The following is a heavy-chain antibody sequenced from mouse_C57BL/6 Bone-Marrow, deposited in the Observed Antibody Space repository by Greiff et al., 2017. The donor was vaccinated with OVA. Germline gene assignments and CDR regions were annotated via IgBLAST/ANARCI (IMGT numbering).Heavy chain of an antibody. Sequence: QVQLQQPGAELVKPGASVKMSCKASGYTFTSYWITWVKQRPGQGLEWIGDIYPGSGSTNYNEKFKSKATLTVDTSSSTAYMQLSSLTSEDSAVYYCAKGYVSANYFDYWGQGTTLTVSS. D-gene: IGHD6-1*01. CDR3: AKGYVSANYFDY. CDR1: GYTFTSYW. CDR2: IYPGSGST. J-gene: IGHJ2*01. V-gene: IGHV1-55*01.